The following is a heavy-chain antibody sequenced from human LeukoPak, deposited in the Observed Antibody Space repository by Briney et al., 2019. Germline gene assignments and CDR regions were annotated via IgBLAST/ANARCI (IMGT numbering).Heavy chain of an antibody. V-gene: IGHV3-30*18. J-gene: IGHJ4*02. CDR3: AKDSFEPIFDY. CDR2: ISYDGSNK. Sequence: GGSLRPSCAASGFTFSSYGMHWVRQAPGKGLEWVAVISYDGSNKYYADSVKGRFTISRDNSKNTLYLQMNSLRAEDTAVYYCAKDSFEPIFDYWGQGTLVTVSS. D-gene: IGHD3-3*02. CDR1: GFTFSSYG.